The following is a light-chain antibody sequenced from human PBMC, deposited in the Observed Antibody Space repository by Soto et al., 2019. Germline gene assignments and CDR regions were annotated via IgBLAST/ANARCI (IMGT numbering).Light chain of an antibody. Sequence: QSALTQPPSVSETPGQRVAISCSGSSSNIGSNYIYWYQHLPGTAPTLLIYRNNQRPSGVPDRFSGSKSGTSASLAISGLRSEDEADYYCAAWDDILSGVVFGGGTKITVL. CDR1: SSNIGSNY. CDR2: RNN. J-gene: IGLJ2*01. V-gene: IGLV1-47*01. CDR3: AAWDDILSGVV.